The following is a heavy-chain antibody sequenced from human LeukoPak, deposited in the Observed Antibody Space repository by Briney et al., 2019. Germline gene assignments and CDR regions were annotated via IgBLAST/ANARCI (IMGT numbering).Heavy chain of an antibody. Sequence: GGSLRHSCAASGFTFSSYAMHWVRQAPGKGLEWVAVISYDGSNKYYADSVKGRFTISRDNSKNTLYLQMNSLRAEDTAVYYCASDYDYVWGRGTFDYWGQGTLVTVSS. V-gene: IGHV3-30-3*01. J-gene: IGHJ4*02. D-gene: IGHD3-16*01. CDR2: ISYDGSNK. CDR3: ASDYDYVWGRGTFDY. CDR1: GFTFSSYA.